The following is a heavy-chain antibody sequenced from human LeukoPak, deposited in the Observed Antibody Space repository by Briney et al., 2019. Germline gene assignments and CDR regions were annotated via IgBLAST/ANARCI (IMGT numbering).Heavy chain of an antibody. CDR3: ARELGAVAGTRPMPGDYYYGMDV. J-gene: IGHJ6*02. V-gene: IGHV4-30-2*01. CDR2: IYHSGST. Sequence: TLSLACAVSGGSISSGGYSWSWLRQPPGKGLEWIGYIYHSGSTYYNPSLKSRVTISVDRSKNQFSLKLSSVTAADTAVYYSARELGAVAGTRPMPGDYYYGMDVWGQGTTVTVSS. D-gene: IGHD6-19*01. CDR1: GGSISSGGYS.